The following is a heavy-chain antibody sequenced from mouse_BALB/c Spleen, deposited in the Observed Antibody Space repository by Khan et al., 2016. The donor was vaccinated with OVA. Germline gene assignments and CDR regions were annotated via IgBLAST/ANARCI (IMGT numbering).Heavy chain of an antibody. CDR2: INPHIGET. D-gene: IGHD1-1*01. Sequence: EVQLQESGPELVKPGASVKISCKASGYSFTGHFMNWVMQSHGKSLEWIGRINPHIGETFYNQKFKGKATLTVDESSSKAQMELRSLASEASAVYSCTKFYRSDFDYWGQGTTLTVSS. CDR1: GYSFTGHF. CDR3: TKFYRSDFDY. V-gene: IGHV1-20*02. J-gene: IGHJ2*01.